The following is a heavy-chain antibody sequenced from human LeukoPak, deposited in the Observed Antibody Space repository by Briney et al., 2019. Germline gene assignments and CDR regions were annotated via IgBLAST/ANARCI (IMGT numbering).Heavy chain of an antibody. V-gene: IGHV3-48*04. CDR3: ASGYSGYDSLPPQVY. Sequence: PGGSLRLSCAASGFTVSSYSMNWVRQAPGKGLEWVSYISSSGSTIYYADSVKGRFTISRDNAKNSLYLQMNSLRAEDTAVYYCASGYSGYDSLPPQVYWGQGTLVTVSS. CDR1: GFTVSSYS. J-gene: IGHJ4*02. D-gene: IGHD5-12*01. CDR2: ISSSGSTI.